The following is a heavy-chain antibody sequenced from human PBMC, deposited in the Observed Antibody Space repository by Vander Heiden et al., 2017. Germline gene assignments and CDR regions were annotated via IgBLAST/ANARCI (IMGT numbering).Heavy chain of an antibody. D-gene: IGHD1-26*01. CDR1: GFTFIDYY. V-gene: IGHV3-11*01. CDR3: ARGGSGSRRPFDI. J-gene: IGHJ3*02. CDR2: ISSGGISI. Sequence: QVQLVEPGRGLVKPGGSLSLPCAASGFTFIDYYMSWFRQAPGKGLEWVSYISSGGISIYYADSVKGRFTISRDSAKNSLYLQMNILRAEDTAVYYCARGGSGSRRPFDIWGQGTMVTVSS.